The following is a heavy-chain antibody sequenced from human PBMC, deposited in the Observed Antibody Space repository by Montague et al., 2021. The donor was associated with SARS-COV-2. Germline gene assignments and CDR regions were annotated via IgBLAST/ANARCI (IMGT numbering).Heavy chain of an antibody. CDR1: GVSITSTNW. V-gene: IGHV4-4*02. J-gene: IGHJ4*02. Sequence: SETLSLTCAVSGVSITSTNWWSLVRQPPGKGLEWIGEISYGGIATXNPXLKSRATISMDRSRNLFSLKLGSVTAADTAIYYCAGKVLTVPADYWGQGTLVTVS. CDR3: AGKVLTVPADY. D-gene: IGHD4-11*01. CDR2: ISYGGIA.